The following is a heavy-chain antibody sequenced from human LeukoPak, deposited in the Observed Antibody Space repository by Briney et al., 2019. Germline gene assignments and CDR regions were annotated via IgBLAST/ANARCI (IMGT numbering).Heavy chain of an antibody. Sequence: GGSPRLSCAASGFTFSSYWMSWVRQAPGKGLEWVANIKQDGSEKYYVDSVKGRFTISRDNAKNSLYLQMNSLRAEDTAVYYCARGPDIVVVSGWFDPWGQGTLVTVSS. CDR2: IKQDGSEK. J-gene: IGHJ5*02. V-gene: IGHV3-7*01. D-gene: IGHD2-15*01. CDR3: ARGPDIVVVSGWFDP. CDR1: GFTFSSYW.